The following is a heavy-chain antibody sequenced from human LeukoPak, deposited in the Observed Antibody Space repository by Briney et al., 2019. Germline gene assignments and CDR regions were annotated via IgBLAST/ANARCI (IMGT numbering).Heavy chain of an antibody. D-gene: IGHD4-17*01. CDR2: ISWNSGSI. CDR3: AKDDYGDYVFAFDI. J-gene: IGHJ3*02. CDR1: GFTFDDYA. Sequence: GGSLTLSCAASGFTFDDYAMHWVRQAPGKGLEWASGISWNSGSIGYADSVKGRFTISRDNAKNSLYLQMNSLRAEDTALYYCAKDDYGDYVFAFDIWGQGTMVTVSS. V-gene: IGHV3-9*01.